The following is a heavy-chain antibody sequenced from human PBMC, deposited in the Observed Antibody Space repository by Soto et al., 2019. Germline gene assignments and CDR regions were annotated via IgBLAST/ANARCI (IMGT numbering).Heavy chain of an antibody. D-gene: IGHD3-10*01. CDR1: GGSISSYY. CDR2: IYYSGST. CDR3: ARDQDYYGSGSYFY. J-gene: IGHJ4*02. Sequence: SETLSLTCTVSGGSISSYYWSCIRQPPGKGLEWIGYIYYSGSTNYNPSLKSRVTISVDTSKNQFSLKLSSVTAADTAVYYCARDQDYYGSGSYFYWGQGTLVTVSS. V-gene: IGHV4-59*01.